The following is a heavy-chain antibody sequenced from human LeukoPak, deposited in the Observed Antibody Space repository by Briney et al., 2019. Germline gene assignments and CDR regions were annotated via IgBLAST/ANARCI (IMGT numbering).Heavy chain of an antibody. D-gene: IGHD2-2*01. CDR2: IKQDGSEK. Sequence: PGGSLRLSSAASGFSFGNYWMIWVRQAPGKGLEWVANIKQDGSEKYYVDSVRGRLTISRDNAKNSLYLQMNSLRAEDTAVYYCAREGSSAISHAADFWGQGTLVTVSS. J-gene: IGHJ4*02. CDR1: GFSFGNYW. V-gene: IGHV3-7*01. CDR3: AREGSSAISHAADF.